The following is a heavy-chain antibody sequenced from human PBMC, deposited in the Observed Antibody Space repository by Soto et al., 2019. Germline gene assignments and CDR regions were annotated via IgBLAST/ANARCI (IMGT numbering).Heavy chain of an antibody. D-gene: IGHD3-3*01. Sequence: EVQLLASGGGLVQTGGSLRLSCAASGFTFSSYAMSWVRQAPGKGLEWVSAISGSGGSTYYADSVKGRFTISRDNAKNTLYLQMNRVRAEDTAVYYCAKNGRFLEWLLMGLIDYWGQGTLVTVSS. CDR1: GFTFSSYA. CDR2: ISGSGGST. V-gene: IGHV3-23*01. CDR3: AKNGRFLEWLLMGLIDY. J-gene: IGHJ4*02.